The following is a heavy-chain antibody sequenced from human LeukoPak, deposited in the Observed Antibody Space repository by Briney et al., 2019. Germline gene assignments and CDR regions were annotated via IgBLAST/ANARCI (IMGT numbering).Heavy chain of an antibody. D-gene: IGHD3-10*01. CDR3: ARLWFGELSYFDY. J-gene: IGHJ4*02. CDR2: IYYSGST. Sequence: SETLSLTCTVSGGSISSYYWSWIRQPPGKGLEWIGYIYYSGSTNYNPSLKSRVAISVDTSKNQFSLKLSSVTAADTAVYYCARLWFGELSYFDYWGQGTLVTVSS. CDR1: GGSISSYY. V-gene: IGHV4-59*08.